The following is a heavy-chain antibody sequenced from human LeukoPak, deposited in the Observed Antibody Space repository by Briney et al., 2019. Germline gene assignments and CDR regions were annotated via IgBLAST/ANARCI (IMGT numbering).Heavy chain of an antibody. Sequence: SEILSLTCGVLGGSFNDYSWTWIRQSPGKGLEWIGEINHSGSTTYNPSLKSRFTMSVDASKNQFSLRLSSVTAADTAVYYCARLGLYTSSWYRYYYFDYWGQGTLVTVSS. J-gene: IGHJ4*02. CDR3: ARLGLYTSSWYRYYYFDY. CDR2: INHSGST. CDR1: GGSFNDYS. D-gene: IGHD6-13*01. V-gene: IGHV4-34*01.